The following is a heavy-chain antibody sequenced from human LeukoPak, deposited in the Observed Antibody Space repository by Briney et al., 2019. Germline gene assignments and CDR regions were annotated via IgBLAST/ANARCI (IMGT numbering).Heavy chain of an antibody. CDR1: GYSISSGYY. D-gene: IGHD6-6*01. CDR3: ARGRRRGYSSSPLNWFDP. CDR2: IYHSGST. Sequence: SETLSLTCTVSGYSISSGYYWGWIRQPPGKGLEWIGSIYHSGSTYYNPSLKSRVTISVDTSKNQFSLKLSSVTAADTAVYYCARGRRRGYSSSPLNWFDPWGQGTLVTVSS. V-gene: IGHV4-38-2*02. J-gene: IGHJ5*02.